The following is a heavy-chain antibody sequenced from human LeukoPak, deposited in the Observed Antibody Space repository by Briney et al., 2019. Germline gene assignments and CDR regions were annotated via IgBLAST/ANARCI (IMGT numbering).Heavy chain of an antibody. CDR1: GGSFSGYY. D-gene: IGHD1-26*01. Sequence: PSETLSLTCAVYGGSFSGYYWSWIRQPPGKGLEWIGYVYYTGSTEYNPSLRSRVTISLEMSTHQFSLNLTSVTAADTAVYYCATNPGTVFDYWGQGALVTVSS. J-gene: IGHJ4*02. V-gene: IGHV4-59*01. CDR3: ATNPGTVFDY. CDR2: VYYTGST.